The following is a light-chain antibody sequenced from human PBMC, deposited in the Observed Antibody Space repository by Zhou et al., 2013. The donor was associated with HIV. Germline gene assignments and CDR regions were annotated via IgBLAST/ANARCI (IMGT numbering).Light chain of an antibody. CDR3: LQHNSYPWT. Sequence: DIQMTQSPSSLSASVGDRVTISCRASQAIFNYLAWYQQKPGEVPNLLIYAASTLQSGVPSRFTGSGSGTEFTLTINDLQPEDVATYYCLQHNSYPWTFGQGTKVE. J-gene: IGKJ1*01. V-gene: IGKV1-27*01. CDR2: AAS. CDR1: QAIFNY.